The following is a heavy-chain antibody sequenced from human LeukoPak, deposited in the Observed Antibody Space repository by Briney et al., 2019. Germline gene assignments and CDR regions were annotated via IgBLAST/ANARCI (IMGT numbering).Heavy chain of an antibody. D-gene: IGHD3-10*01. CDR2: ISYDGSNK. CDR1: GFTFSSYA. Sequence: GRSLRLSCAASGFTFSSYAMHWVRQAPGKGLEWVAVISYDGSNKYYADSVKGRSTISRDNSKNTLYLQMNSLRAEDTAVYYCARDLGDPLWFGSNWFDPWGQGTLVTVSS. CDR3: ARDLGDPLWFGSNWFDP. V-gene: IGHV3-30-3*01. J-gene: IGHJ5*02.